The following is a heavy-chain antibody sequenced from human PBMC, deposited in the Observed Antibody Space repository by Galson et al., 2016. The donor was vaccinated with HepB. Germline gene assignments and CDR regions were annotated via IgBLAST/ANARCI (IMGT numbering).Heavy chain of an antibody. V-gene: IGHV3-74*01. D-gene: IGHD4-23*01. CDR2: INSDGTIS. CDR1: GFAFSSHW. Sequence: SLRLSCAASGFAFSSHWMHWVRQDLGKGLVWVSRINSDGTISNYADSVKGRFTISRDNAKNTLYLQMNSLRAEDTAVYFCVRDNSVVPKTAYNWFDPWGRGTLVTVSS. CDR3: VRDNSVVPKTAYNWFDP. J-gene: IGHJ5*02.